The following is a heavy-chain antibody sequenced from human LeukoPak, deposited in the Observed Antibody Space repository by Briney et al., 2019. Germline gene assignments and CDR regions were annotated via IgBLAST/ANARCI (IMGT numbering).Heavy chain of an antibody. Sequence: SGPALIQPTQPLTLTYTLSGFSLRTSGMCVSWIRQPPGKALEWLARIDWDDDKYYSTSLKTRLTISKDTSKNQVVLTMTNMDPVDTATYYCARMRTGDPYSDSWGQGTLVTVSS. CDR3: ARMRTGDPYSDS. CDR2: IDWDDDK. CDR1: GFSLRTSGMC. D-gene: IGHD7-27*01. V-gene: IGHV2-70*11. J-gene: IGHJ4*02.